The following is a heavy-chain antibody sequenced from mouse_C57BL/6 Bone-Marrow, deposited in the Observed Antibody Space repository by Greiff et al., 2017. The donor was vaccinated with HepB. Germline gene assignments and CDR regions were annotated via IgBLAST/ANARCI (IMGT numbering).Heavy chain of an antibody. Sequence: VKLQQPGAELVKPGASVKLSCKASGYTFTSYWMLWVKQRPGQGLEWIGMIHPNSGSTNYNEKFKSKATLTVDKSSSTAYMQLSSLTSEDSAVYYCARWITTGYYFDYWGQGTTLTVSS. CDR3: ARWITTGYYFDY. CDR2: IHPNSGST. J-gene: IGHJ2*01. D-gene: IGHD2-4*01. CDR1: GYTFTSYW. V-gene: IGHV1-64*01.